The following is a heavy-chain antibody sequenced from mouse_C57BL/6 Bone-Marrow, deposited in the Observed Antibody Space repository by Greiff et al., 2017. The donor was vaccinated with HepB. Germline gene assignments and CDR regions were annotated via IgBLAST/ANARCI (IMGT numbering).Heavy chain of an antibody. D-gene: IGHD2-10*01. CDR2: IHPNSGST. Sequence: QVQLQQPGAELVKPGASVTLSCKASGYTFTSYWMHWVKQRPGQGLEWIGRIHPNSGSTNYNEKFKSKATLTVDKSSSTAYMQLSSLTSEDSAVYYCAPTMVGGYWGQGTTLTVSS. CDR1: GYTFTSYW. V-gene: IGHV1-64*01. J-gene: IGHJ2*01. CDR3: APTMVGGY.